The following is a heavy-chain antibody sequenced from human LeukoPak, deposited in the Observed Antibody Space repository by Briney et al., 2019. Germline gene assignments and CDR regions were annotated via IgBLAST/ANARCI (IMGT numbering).Heavy chain of an antibody. CDR3: ARVDLTMVRGVSAY. J-gene: IGHJ4*02. V-gene: IGHV1-2*02. CDR1: GYSFIGYY. D-gene: IGHD3-10*01. Sequence: ASVKVSCKASGYSFIGYYMHWVRQAPGQGLEWMGWIKSNSGGTHYAQKLQGRVTMTTDTSTSTAYMELRSLRSDDTAVYYCARVDLTMVRGVSAYWGQGTLVTVSS. CDR2: IKSNSGGT.